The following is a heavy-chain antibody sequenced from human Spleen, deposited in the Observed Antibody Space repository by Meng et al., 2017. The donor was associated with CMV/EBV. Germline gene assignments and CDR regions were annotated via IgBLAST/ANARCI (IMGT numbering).Heavy chain of an antibody. Sequence: GYSLSSVRLGWVSQMQGKGLECMGSIYPSDSDTTYGPFSRCQVTTSDEQSTNTDHLQWNNLQASDSAMYYCARRWGGRSSGRLDHWGQGTLVTVSS. V-gene: IGHV5-51*01. CDR2: IYPSDSDT. D-gene: IGHD2-15*01. CDR1: GYSLSSVR. J-gene: IGHJ4*02. CDR3: ARRWGGRSSGRLDH.